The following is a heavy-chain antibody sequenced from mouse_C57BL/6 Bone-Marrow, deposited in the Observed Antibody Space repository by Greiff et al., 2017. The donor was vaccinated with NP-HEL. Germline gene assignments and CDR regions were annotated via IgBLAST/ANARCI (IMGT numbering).Heavy chain of an antibody. Sequence: VQLQESGAELMKPGASVKLSCKATGYTFTGYWIEWVKQRPGHGLEWIGEILPGSGSTNYNEKFKGKATFTADTSSNTSYMQLSRLTTEDSAIYYCARKNYSNYVDYYAMDDWGKGTSVTVSS. CDR3: ARKNYSNYVDYYAMDD. CDR2: ILPGSGST. CDR1: GYTFTGYW. V-gene: IGHV1-9*01. J-gene: IGHJ4*01. D-gene: IGHD2-5*01.